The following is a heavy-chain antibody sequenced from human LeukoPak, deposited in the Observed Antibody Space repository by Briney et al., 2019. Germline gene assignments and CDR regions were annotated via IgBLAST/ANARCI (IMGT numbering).Heavy chain of an antibody. J-gene: IGHJ4*02. CDR3: ARGVRERWLQSRYGY. Sequence: SETLSLTCAVYGGSFSGYYWSWIRQPPGKGLEWIGEINHSGSTNYNPSLTSRVTISVDTSKNQFSLKLSAVSAADTAVYYCARGVRERWLQSRYGYWGQGTLVTVSS. V-gene: IGHV4-34*01. CDR2: INHSGST. CDR1: GGSFSGYY. D-gene: IGHD5-24*01.